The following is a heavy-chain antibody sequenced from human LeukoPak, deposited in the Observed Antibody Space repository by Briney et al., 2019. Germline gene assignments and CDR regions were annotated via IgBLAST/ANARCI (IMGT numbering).Heavy chain of an antibody. CDR1: GGSFSSYA. J-gene: IGHJ5*02. CDR3: ARGSWFGELPNWFDP. V-gene: IGHV1-69*13. Sequence: SVKVSCKASGGSFSSYAISWVRQAPGQGLEWMGGIIPIFGTANYAQKFQGRVTITADESTSTAYMELSSLRSEDTAVYYCARGSWFGELPNWFDPWGQGTLVTVSS. D-gene: IGHD3-10*01. CDR2: IIPIFGTA.